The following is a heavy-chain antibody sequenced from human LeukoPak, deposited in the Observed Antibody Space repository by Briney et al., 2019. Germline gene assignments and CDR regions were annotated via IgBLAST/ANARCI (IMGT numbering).Heavy chain of an antibody. D-gene: IGHD1-7*01. Sequence: GGSLRLSCAASGFTFRSYWMSWVRHVPGKGLEWVANINADGSETYYVDSVKGRFAISRDNARNSLYLHMNSLRAEDTALYYCARDPDPGTADYWGQGTLVTVSS. V-gene: IGHV3-7*01. CDR1: GFTFRSYW. J-gene: IGHJ4*02. CDR3: ARDPDPGTADY. CDR2: INADGSET.